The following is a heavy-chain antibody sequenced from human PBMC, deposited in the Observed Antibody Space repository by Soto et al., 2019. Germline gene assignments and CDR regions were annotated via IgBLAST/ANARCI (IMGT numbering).Heavy chain of an antibody. D-gene: IGHD6-19*01. CDR3: ARDVAVAGTSRYEWVYYYYMDV. J-gene: IGHJ6*03. V-gene: IGHV4-59*01. Sequence: SETLSLTCTVSGGSISSYYWSWIRQPPGKGLEWIGYIYYSGSTNYNPSLKSRVTISVDTSKNQFSLKLGSVTAADTAVYYCARDVAVAGTSRYEWVYYYYMDVWGKGTTVTVSS. CDR1: GGSISSYY. CDR2: IYYSGST.